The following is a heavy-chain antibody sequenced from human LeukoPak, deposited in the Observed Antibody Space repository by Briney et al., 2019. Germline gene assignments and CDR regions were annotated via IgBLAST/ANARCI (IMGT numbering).Heavy chain of an antibody. V-gene: IGHV5-10-1*01. Sequence: GESLKISCKGSGYSFTSYWISWVRQMPGKGLEWMGRIDPSNSYTNYSPSSQGHVTISADRSISTAYLQWSSLKASDTAMYYCVIDAFDIWGQGTMVTVSS. CDR3: VIDAFDI. D-gene: IGHD3-10*01. CDR1: GYSFTSYW. J-gene: IGHJ3*02. CDR2: IDPSNSYT.